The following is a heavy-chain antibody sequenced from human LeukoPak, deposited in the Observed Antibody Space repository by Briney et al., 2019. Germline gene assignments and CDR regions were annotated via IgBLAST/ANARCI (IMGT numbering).Heavy chain of an antibody. CDR3: ARETYSSSWYWADY. D-gene: IGHD6-13*01. CDR2: IYTSGST. Sequence: SENLSLTCTVSGGSISSYYWSWIRQPAGKGLEWIGRIYTSGSTNYNPSLKSRVTMSVDTSKNQFSLKLSSVTAADTAVYYCARETYSSSWYWADYWGQGTLVTVSS. V-gene: IGHV4-4*07. CDR1: GGSISSYY. J-gene: IGHJ4*02.